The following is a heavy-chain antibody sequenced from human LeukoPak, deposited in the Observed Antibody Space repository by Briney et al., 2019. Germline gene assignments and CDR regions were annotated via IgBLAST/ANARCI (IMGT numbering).Heavy chain of an antibody. CDR1: GFTFGSYA. Sequence: GGSLRLSXAASGFTFGSYAMSWVRQSPGKGLEWLSAISGSGGSTYYADPVKGRFTISRDNSKNTLYVQMNSLRAEDTAVYYCAKDRITVFGVVPDVWGKGTTVIVSS. CDR3: AKDRITVFGVVPDV. J-gene: IGHJ6*04. D-gene: IGHD3-3*01. V-gene: IGHV3-23*01. CDR2: ISGSGGST.